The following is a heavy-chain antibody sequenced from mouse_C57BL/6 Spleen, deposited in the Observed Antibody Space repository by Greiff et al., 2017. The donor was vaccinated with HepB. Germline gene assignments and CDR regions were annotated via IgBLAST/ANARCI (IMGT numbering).Heavy chain of an antibody. Sequence: QVQLQQPGAELVKPGASVKMSCKASGYTFTSYWITWVKQRPGQGLEWIGDIYPGSGSTNYNEKFKSKATLTVDKSSSTAYMQLSSLTSEDSAVYYCARSYYGRGAMDYWGQGTSVTVSS. V-gene: IGHV1-55*01. D-gene: IGHD1-1*01. CDR2: IYPGSGST. J-gene: IGHJ4*01. CDR1: GYTFTSYW. CDR3: ARSYYGRGAMDY.